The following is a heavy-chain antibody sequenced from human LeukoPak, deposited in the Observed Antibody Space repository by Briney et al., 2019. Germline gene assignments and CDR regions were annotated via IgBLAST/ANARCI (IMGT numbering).Heavy chain of an antibody. V-gene: IGHV4-59*12. CDR1: GGFISHYY. D-gene: IGHD2-15*01. CDR3: AREGCSGGSCYPTYNWFDP. J-gene: IGHJ5*02. CDR2: FYDSGST. Sequence: SETLSLTCTVSGGFISHYYWSWIRQPPGRGLEWIGYFYDSGSTDYNPSLKSRVTISVDTSKNQFSLKLSSVTAADTAVYYCAREGCSGGSCYPTYNWFDPWGQGTLVTVSS.